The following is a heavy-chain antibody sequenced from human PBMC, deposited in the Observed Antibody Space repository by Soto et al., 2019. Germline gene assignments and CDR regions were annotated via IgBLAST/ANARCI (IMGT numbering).Heavy chain of an antibody. V-gene: IGHV4-59*08. CDR1: GGSISSYY. Sequence: SETLSLTCTVSGGSISSYYWSWLRQPPGKGLEWIGYIYYSGSTNYNPSLKSRVTISVDTSKNQFSLKLSSVTAADTAVYYCARFGCSSTSCYYYYYYYMDVWGKGTTVTVS. CDR2: IYYSGST. CDR3: ARFGCSSTSCYYYYYYYMDV. J-gene: IGHJ6*03. D-gene: IGHD2-2*01.